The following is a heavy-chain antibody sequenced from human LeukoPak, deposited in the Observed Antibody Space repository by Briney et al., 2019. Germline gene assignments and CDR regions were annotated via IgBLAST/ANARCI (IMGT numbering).Heavy chain of an antibody. CDR2: IYYNGNT. Sequence: SSETLSLTCTVSGGSISSYYWSWIRQPPGKGLEWIGYIYYNGNTIYSPSLKSRVTLSLDTSKNQFSLQLSSVTAADTAVYYCARAPIPAAKFDPWGQGTLVTVSS. CDR1: GGSISSYY. J-gene: IGHJ5*02. V-gene: IGHV4-59*01. D-gene: IGHD2-2*01. CDR3: ARAPIPAAKFDP.